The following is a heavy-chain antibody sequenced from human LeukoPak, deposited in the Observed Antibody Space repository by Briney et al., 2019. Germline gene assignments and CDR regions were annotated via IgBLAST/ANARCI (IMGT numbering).Heavy chain of an antibody. Sequence: GSLRLSCAASGFNFSSYWMSWVRQAPGKGLEWVANIKQDGSEKYYVDSVKGRFTISRDNAKNSLYLQMNSLRAEDTAVYYCARDRRGPFDYWGQGTLVTVSS. CDR1: GFNFSSYW. V-gene: IGHV3-7*03. D-gene: IGHD3-10*01. CDR3: ARDRRGPFDY. CDR2: IKQDGSEK. J-gene: IGHJ4*02.